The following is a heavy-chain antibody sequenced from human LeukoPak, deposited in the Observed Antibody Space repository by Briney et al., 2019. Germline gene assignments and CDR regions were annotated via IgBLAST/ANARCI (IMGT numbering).Heavy chain of an antibody. D-gene: IGHD3-22*01. CDR3: ARGGDSSGYTDAFDI. CDR2: IYHSGST. CDR1: GGSISGSNW. V-gene: IGHV4-4*02. J-gene: IGHJ3*02. Sequence: SETLSLTCAVSGGSISGSNWWSWVRQPPGKGLEWIGEIYHSGSTNYNPSLKSRVTISVDKSKNQFSLKLSSVTAADTAVYYCARGGDSSGYTDAFDIWGQGTMVTVSS.